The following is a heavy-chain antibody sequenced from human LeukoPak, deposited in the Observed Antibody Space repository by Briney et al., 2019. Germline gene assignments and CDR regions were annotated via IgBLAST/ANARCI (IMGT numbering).Heavy chain of an antibody. V-gene: IGHV3-30*18. Sequence: PGRSLRLSCAASGFTFSTFGIHWVRQAPGKGLEWVAAISPDGNNEYYTDYVKGRFTISRDNSKNMTYLQMNSLRGEDSAVYYCAKVNNYDDYWGQGSLVTVSS. J-gene: IGHJ4*02. CDR2: ISPDGNNE. CDR1: GFTFSTFG. CDR3: AKVNNYDDY. D-gene: IGHD1/OR15-1a*01.